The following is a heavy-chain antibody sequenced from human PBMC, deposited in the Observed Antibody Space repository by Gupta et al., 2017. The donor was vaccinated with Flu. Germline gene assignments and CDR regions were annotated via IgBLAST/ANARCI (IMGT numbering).Heavy chain of an antibody. Sequence: VQLVESGGGVVPPGRSLSLSCVTSDFTFRSSSLHWGRQAPGKGLEWVTVISADGNDYHYADSVKGRFTISRDNSKNTLYLQMNSLRAEDTAVYYCAKDQQLGAAAYYFDYWGQGTLVTVSS. V-gene: IGHV3-30*04. D-gene: IGHD1-26*01. J-gene: IGHJ4*02. CDR2: ISADGNDY. CDR1: DFTFRSSS. CDR3: AKDQQLGAAAYYFDY.